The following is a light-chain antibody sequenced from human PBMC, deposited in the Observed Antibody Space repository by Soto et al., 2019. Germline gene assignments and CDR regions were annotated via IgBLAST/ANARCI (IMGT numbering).Light chain of an antibody. CDR3: MQGTHWPWT. V-gene: IGKV2-30*02. Sequence: DVVMTRPPLSLPVTLGQPASISCRSSQSLVHSDGNTYLNWFQQRPGQSPRRLIHKVSNRDSGVPDRFTGSGSGTDFTLKISTVEAGDVGVYYCMQGTHWPWTFGQGTKVEIK. J-gene: IGKJ1*01. CDR1: QSLVHSDGNTY. CDR2: KVS.